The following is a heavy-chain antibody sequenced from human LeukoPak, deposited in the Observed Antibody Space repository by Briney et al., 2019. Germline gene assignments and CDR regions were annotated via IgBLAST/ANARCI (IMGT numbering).Heavy chain of an antibody. D-gene: IGHD1-26*01. Sequence: SETLSLTCTVSGGSISSFYWSWIRQPPGKGLEWIGYMYYGGGPNYNPSLKSRVITSLDTSKKQFSLKLNSVTTADTAVYYCVTGRYSYGWYDHWGQGILVIASS. J-gene: IGHJ5*02. CDR1: GGSISSFY. V-gene: IGHV4-59*13. CDR3: VTGRYSYGWYDH. CDR2: MYYGGGP.